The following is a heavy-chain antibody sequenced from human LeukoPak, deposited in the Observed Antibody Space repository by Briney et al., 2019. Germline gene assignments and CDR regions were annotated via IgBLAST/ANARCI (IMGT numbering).Heavy chain of an antibody. D-gene: IGHD5-24*01. CDR2: INHSGST. CDR1: GGSFSGYY. Sequence: KPSETLSLTCAVYGGSFSGYYWSWIRQPPGKGLEWIGEINHSGSTNYNPSLKSRVTISVDTSKNQFSLKLSSVTAADTAVYYCARAGSNFRGYYWGQGTLVTVSS. V-gene: IGHV4-34*01. J-gene: IGHJ4*02. CDR3: ARAGSNFRGYY.